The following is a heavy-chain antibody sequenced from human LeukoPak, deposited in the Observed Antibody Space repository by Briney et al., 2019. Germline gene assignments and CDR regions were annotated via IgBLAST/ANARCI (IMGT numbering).Heavy chain of an antibody. CDR3: TKDMDPGGINV. V-gene: IGHV3-9*01. CDR2: FSLDSDNV. CDR1: GFTFRNYG. D-gene: IGHD2-2*03. J-gene: IGHJ6*02. Sequence: GGSLRLSCAASGFTFRNYGMHWVRQAPGKGLEWVSGFSLDSDNVGYADSVRGRFTVSRDRAKNSLYLQMNYLRPEDTALYFCTKDMDPGGINVWGQGTTVIVSS.